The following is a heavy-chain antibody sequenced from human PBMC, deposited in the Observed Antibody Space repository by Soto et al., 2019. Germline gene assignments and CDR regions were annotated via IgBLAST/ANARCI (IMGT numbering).Heavy chain of an antibody. CDR1: GGSMISYY. Sequence: PSETLSLTCTVSGGSMISYYWSWIRQPPGRGLEWIGFIYYAGSTKYNPSLNSRVTISVDTSKNQFSLTVTSVTAADTAVYYCAKFSRSSYYDSSGYHWGQGTLVTVSS. CDR2: IYYAGST. J-gene: IGHJ4*02. CDR3: AKFSRSSYYDSSGYH. V-gene: IGHV4-59*08. D-gene: IGHD3-22*01.